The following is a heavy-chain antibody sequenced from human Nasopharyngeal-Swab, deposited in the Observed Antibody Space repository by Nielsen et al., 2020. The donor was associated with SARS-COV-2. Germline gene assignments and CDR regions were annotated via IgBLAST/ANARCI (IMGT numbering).Heavy chain of an antibody. CDR1: GGSISSSSYY. V-gene: IGHV4-39*01. D-gene: IGHD6-6*01. J-gene: IGHJ4*02. CDR2: IYYSGST. Sequence: SETLSLTCTVSGGSISSSSYYWGWIRQPPGKGLEWIGSIYYSGSTYYNPSLKSRVTISVDTSKNQFSLKLSSVTAADTAVYYCAGRGEGGSSSFYFDYWGQGTLVTVSS. CDR3: AGRGEGGSSSFYFDY.